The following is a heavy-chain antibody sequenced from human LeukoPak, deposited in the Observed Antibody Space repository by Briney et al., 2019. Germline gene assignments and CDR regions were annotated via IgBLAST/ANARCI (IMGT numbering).Heavy chain of an antibody. V-gene: IGHV2-70*04. CDR2: IDWNDDK. Sequence: SGPALVNPTQTLTLTCTFSGFSLSTSGMRVTWIRQPPGKALEWLARIDWNDDKFYSTSLKTRLTISKDTSKSQVVLTMTNVDPVDTGTYYCARMGVNYQFDSWGLGTLVTVSS. D-gene: IGHD1-7*01. J-gene: IGHJ4*02. CDR3: ARMGVNYQFDS. CDR1: GFSLSTSGMR.